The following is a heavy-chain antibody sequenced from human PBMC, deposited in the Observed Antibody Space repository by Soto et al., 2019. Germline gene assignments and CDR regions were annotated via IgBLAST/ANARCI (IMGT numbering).Heavy chain of an antibody. J-gene: IGHJ6*02. Sequence: PGESLKISCKGSGYSFTSYWIGWVRQMPGKGLEWMGIIYPGDSDTRYSPSFQGQVTISADKSISTAYLQWSSLKASDTAMYYCARPVEETDYYYGMAVWGQGTTVTVSS. CDR2: IYPGDSDT. CDR1: GYSFTSYW. CDR3: ARPVEETDYYYGMAV. V-gene: IGHV5-51*01.